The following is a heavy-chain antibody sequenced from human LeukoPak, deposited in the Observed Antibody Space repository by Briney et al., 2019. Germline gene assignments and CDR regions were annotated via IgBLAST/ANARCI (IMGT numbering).Heavy chain of an antibody. CDR2: ISGSGGST. V-gene: IGHV3-23*01. Sequence: PGGSLRLSCAASGFTFSSYAMSWVRQAPGKGLEWVSAISGSGGSTYYADSVKGRFTISRDNSKNTLYLQMNSLRAEDTAVYYCARDYYSSGYYYYFDYWGQGTLVTVSS. CDR1: GFTFSSYA. J-gene: IGHJ4*02. CDR3: ARDYYSSGYYYYFDY. D-gene: IGHD3-22*01.